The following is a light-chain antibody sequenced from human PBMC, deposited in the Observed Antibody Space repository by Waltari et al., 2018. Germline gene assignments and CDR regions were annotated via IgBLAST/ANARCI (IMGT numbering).Light chain of an antibody. CDR2: KDY. CDR1: STTITNY. J-gene: IGLJ2*01. Sequence: QSVLTQPPSASGAPGQEVSISCSGGSTTITNYVFWYQQFPGTAPKLIVYKDYERPSGVPDRFSASKSGTSASLAISGRRSDDEADYYCATWDDSLNGWGFGGGTKLTVL. V-gene: IGLV1-47*01. CDR3: ATWDDSLNGWG.